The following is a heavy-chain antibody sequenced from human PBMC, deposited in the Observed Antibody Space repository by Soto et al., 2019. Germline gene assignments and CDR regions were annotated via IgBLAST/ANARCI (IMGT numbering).Heavy chain of an antibody. D-gene: IGHD6-13*01. J-gene: IGHJ5*02. CDR2: IYYSGST. V-gene: IGHV4-31*03. CDR1: GGSISSGGYY. Sequence: SETLSLTCTVSGGSISSGGYYWSWIRQHPGKGLEWIGYIYYSGSTYYNPSLKSRVTISVDTSKNQFSLKLSSVTAADTAVYYCASDSRQLTQGWFDPWGQGTLVTVSS. CDR3: ASDSRQLTQGWFDP.